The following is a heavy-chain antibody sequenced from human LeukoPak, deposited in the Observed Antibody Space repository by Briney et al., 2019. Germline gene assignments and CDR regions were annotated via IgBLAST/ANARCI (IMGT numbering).Heavy chain of an antibody. D-gene: IGHD6-13*01. CDR1: GGSFSGYY. CDR3: ARGTPSRGYISSWYYYKPHFDY. V-gene: IGHV4-34*01. Sequence: SETLSLACAVYGGSFSGYYWSWIRQPPGKGLEWIGEINHSGSTNYNPSLKSRVTISVDTSKNQFSLKLSSVTAADTAVYYCARGTPSRGYISSWYYYKPHFDYWGQGTLATVSS. CDR2: INHSGST. J-gene: IGHJ4*02.